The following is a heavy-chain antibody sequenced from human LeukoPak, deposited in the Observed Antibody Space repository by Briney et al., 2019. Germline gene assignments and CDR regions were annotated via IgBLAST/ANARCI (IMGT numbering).Heavy chain of an antibody. J-gene: IGHJ6*03. CDR1: EFTFSRFA. CDR3: AKPSIPARPFPTYLYYYLDV. Sequence: PGGSLRLSCVASEFTFSRFAMSWVRQAPGRGLEWISSVSGTGDKTHYTDSVKGRFTISRDNSKNTLYLHMSALRAADTAVYYCAKPSIPARPFPTYLYYYLDVWGEGTTVIVSS. V-gene: IGHV3-23*01. D-gene: IGHD6-6*01. CDR2: VSGTGDKT.